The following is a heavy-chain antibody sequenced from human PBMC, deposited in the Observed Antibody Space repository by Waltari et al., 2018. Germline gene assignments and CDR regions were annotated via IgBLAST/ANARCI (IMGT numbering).Heavy chain of an antibody. CDR1: GGSISSSSYY. Sequence: QLQLQESGPGLVKPSETLSLTCTVSGGSISSSSYYWGWIRPPPGQGLEWIGSFYYVGRTYSNPSLKSRVTISVDTSKSQFSLKLSSETAADTAVYYCARLSGYYDCWSGYYYYLDYWGQGTLVTVSS. V-gene: IGHV4-39*01. J-gene: IGHJ4*02. CDR2: FYYVGRT. CDR3: ARLSGYYDCWSGYYYYLDY. D-gene: IGHD3-3*01.